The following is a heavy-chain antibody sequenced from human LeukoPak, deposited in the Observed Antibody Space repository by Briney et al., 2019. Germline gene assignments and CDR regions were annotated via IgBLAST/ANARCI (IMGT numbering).Heavy chain of an antibody. CDR2: ISGSGGST. V-gene: IGHV3-23*01. J-gene: IGHJ6*03. Sequence: PGGSLRLSCAASGFTFSSYAMSWVRQAPGKGLEWVSAISGSGGSTYYADSVKGRFTISRDNSKNTLYLQMNSLRAEDTAVYYCAKDEGELLAYYYYMDVWGKGTTVTISS. CDR3: AKDEGELLAYYYYMDV. D-gene: IGHD1-26*01. CDR1: GFTFSSYA.